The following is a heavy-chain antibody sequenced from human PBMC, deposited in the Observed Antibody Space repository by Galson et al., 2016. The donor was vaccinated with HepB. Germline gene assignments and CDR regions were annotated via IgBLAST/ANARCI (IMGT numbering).Heavy chain of an antibody. D-gene: IGHD6-19*01. V-gene: IGHV4-4*07. Sequence: ETLSLTCTVSGGSISSYYWSWIRQPAGKGLERIGRLYTSGSTSYNPSLKSRVTMSLHTSKNQFSLNLSSVTAADTAVYYCARDSSGWHPNFYWYFDLWGRGTLVTVSS. CDR3: ARDSSGWHPNFYWYFDL. CDR2: LYTSGST. CDR1: GGSISSYY. J-gene: IGHJ2*01.